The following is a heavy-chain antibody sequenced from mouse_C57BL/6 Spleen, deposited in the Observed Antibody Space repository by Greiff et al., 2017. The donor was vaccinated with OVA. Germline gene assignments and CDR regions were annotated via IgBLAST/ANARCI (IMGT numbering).Heavy chain of an antibody. Sequence: QVQLQQSGAELARPGASVKLSCKASGYTFTSYGISWVKQRTGQGLEWIGEIYPRSGNTYYNEKFKGKATLTADKSSSTAYMELRSLTSEDSAVYFCARSEGQYLYFDYWGQGTTLTVSS. J-gene: IGHJ2*01. D-gene: IGHD3-3*01. CDR3: ARSEGQYLYFDY. CDR1: GYTFTSYG. V-gene: IGHV1-81*01. CDR2: IYPRSGNT.